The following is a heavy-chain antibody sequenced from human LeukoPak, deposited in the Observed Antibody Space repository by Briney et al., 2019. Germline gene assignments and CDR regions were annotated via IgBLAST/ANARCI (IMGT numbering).Heavy chain of an antibody. Sequence: GGSLRLSCAASGFTFSSYTMNWVRQAPGKGLEWVSSISSSSYYIYYADSVKGRFTISRDNAKNSVYLQMNSLRDEDTAVYYCARSGYRSGWNWGQGTLVTVSS. CDR3: ARSGYRSGWN. J-gene: IGHJ4*02. CDR2: ISSSSYYI. V-gene: IGHV3-21*01. D-gene: IGHD6-19*01. CDR1: GFTFSSYT.